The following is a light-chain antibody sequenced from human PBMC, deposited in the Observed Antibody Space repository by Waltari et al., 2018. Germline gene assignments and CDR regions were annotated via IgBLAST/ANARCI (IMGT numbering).Light chain of an antibody. V-gene: IGLV2-23*03. J-gene: IGLJ3*02. CDR2: EGS. Sequence: SDVGSYNLVSWYQQHPGKAPKLMICEGSKRPSGVSNRFSGSKSGNTASLTISGLQAEDEADYYCCSYAGSRTFVVFGGGTKLTVL. CDR1: SDVGSYNL. CDR3: CSYAGSRTFVV.